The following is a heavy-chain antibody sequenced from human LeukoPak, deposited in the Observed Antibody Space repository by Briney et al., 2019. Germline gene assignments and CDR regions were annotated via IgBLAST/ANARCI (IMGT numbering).Heavy chain of an antibody. J-gene: IGHJ4*02. CDR3: ARDNRWELKYYFDY. CDR1: GFTFSSYG. Sequence: GGSLRLSCAASGFTFSSYGMHWVRQAPGKGLEWVAVIWYDGSNKYYADSVKGRFTISRDNSKNTLYLQMNSLRAEDTAVYYCARDNRWELKYYFDYWGQGTLVTVSS. D-gene: IGHD1-26*01. V-gene: IGHV3-33*01. CDR2: IWYDGSNK.